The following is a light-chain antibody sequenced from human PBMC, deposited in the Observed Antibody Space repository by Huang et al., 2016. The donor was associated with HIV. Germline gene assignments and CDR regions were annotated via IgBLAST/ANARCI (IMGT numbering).Light chain of an antibody. J-gene: IGKJ4*01. CDR1: QSVSIN. V-gene: IGKV3-15*01. CDR3: QQYNNWPPLT. CDR2: GAS. Sequence: EIVMTQSPATLSVSPGERATLSCRASQSVSINLAWYQQQPGQAPRRLMYGASTRATGIPARFSGSGSGTEFTLTISSLQSEDFAVYYCQQYNNWPPLTFGGGTKVEIK.